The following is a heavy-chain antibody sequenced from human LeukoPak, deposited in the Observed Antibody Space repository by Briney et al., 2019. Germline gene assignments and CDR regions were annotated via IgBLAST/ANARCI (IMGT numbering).Heavy chain of an antibody. CDR3: AKSTSLYDSSPLDY. CDR2: ISSSSTI. CDR1: GFTFSSYS. V-gene: IGHV3-48*01. D-gene: IGHD3-22*01. Sequence: GGSLRLSCAASGFTFSSYSMNWVRQAPGKGLEWVSYISSSSTIYYADSVKGRFTISRDNSKNTLYLQMNSLRAEDTAVYYCAKSTSLYDSSPLDYWGQGTLVTVSS. J-gene: IGHJ4*02.